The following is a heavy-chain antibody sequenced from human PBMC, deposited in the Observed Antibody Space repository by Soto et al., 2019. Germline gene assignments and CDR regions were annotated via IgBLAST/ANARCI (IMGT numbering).Heavy chain of an antibody. CDR3: ARGSWREKYGRDV. J-gene: IGHJ6*02. CDR2: ITFSGNTV. CDR1: GFTFSDSY. V-gene: IGHV3-11*01. D-gene: IGHD2-15*01. Sequence: PEGALRLTCAAYGFTFSDSYMSWIRQAPGKGLEWISYITFSGNTVYYADSLKGRFTISRDNAKNSLYLQMSRLRAEDTAVYYCARGSWREKYGRDVWGQGTTVTVS.